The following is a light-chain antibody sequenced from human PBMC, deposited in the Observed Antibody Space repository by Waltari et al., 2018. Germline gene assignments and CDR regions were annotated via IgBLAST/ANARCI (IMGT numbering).Light chain of an antibody. CDR1: QSVSSSY. CDR3: QQYGSSPRT. V-gene: IGKV3-20*01. CDR2: AAS. J-gene: IGKJ1*01. Sequence: EIVLTQSPGTLSLSHGDRTTLSCRASQSVSSSYFAWYQQKPGQAPRLLIYAASSRATGIPDRFSGSGSGTDFTLTIRRLEPEDFAVYYCQQYGSSPRTFGQGTKVEIK.